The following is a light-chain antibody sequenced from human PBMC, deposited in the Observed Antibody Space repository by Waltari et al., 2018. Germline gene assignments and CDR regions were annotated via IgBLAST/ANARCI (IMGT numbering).Light chain of an antibody. Sequence: DIQLTQSPSTLSASVGDRVTITCRASQSISNRLAWYQQKPGKAPKVLIYGASSLESGVPSRFSGSGSGTECTLTISSLQPDDFATYYCQQYNDYSTWTFGQGTKVEIK. CDR1: QSISNR. J-gene: IGKJ1*01. CDR2: GAS. V-gene: IGKV1-5*03. CDR3: QQYNDYSTWT.